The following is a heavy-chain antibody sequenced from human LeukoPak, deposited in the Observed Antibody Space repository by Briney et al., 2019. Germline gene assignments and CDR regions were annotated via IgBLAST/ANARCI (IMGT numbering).Heavy chain of an antibody. CDR1: GGSISSGGYY. CDR3: ARQLSGSYSFDY. CDR2: IYYSGST. Sequence: SETLSLTCTVSGGSISSGGYYWSWIRQHPGKGLEWIGYIYYSGSTYYNPSLKSRVTISVDTSKNQFSLKLSSVTAADTAVYYCARQLSGSYSFDYWGQGTLVTVSS. D-gene: IGHD1-26*01. V-gene: IGHV4-39*01. J-gene: IGHJ4*02.